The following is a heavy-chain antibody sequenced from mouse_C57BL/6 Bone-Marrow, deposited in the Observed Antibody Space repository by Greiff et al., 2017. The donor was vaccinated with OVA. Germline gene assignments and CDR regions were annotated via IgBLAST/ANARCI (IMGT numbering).Heavy chain of an antibody. D-gene: IGHD2-2*01. CDR2: IYPGSGST. CDR3: AREYGYLRYFDV. J-gene: IGHJ1*03. Sequence: VQLQQPGAELVKPGASVKMSCKASGYTFTSYWITWVKQRPGQGLEWIGDIYPGSGSTNYNEKFKSKATLTVDTSSSTAYMQLSSLTSEDSAVYYCAREYGYLRYFDVWGTGTTVTVSS. V-gene: IGHV1-55*01. CDR1: GYTFTSYW.